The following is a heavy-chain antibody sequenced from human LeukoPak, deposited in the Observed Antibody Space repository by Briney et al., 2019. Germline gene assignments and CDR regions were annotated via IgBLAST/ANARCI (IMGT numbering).Heavy chain of an antibody. D-gene: IGHD3-16*01. J-gene: IGHJ4*02. V-gene: IGHV3-66*02. CDR1: GFTVSGNY. Sequence: PGGSLRLSCAASGFTVSGNYMSWVRQAPGKGLEWVSVIYSSDNTYYIDSVKGRFTISRENSKNTLYLQMNSLRAEDTAVYYCAGRRVLDASFDYWGQGTLVTVSS. CDR2: IYSSDNT. CDR3: AGRRVLDASFDY.